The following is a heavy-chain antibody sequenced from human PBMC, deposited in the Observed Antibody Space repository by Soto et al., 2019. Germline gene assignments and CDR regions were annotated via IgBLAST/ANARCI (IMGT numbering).Heavy chain of an antibody. D-gene: IGHD5-12*01. CDR3: AKDRSGYGWLDY. CDR2: ISWNSGSI. V-gene: IGHV3-9*01. J-gene: IGHJ4*02. Sequence: SLKISCAASGFTFDDYAMHWVRQAPGKGLEWVSGISWNSGSIGYADSVKGRFTISRDNAKNSLYLQMNSLRAEDTALYYCAKDRSGYGWLDYWGQGTLVTVSS. CDR1: GFTFDDYA.